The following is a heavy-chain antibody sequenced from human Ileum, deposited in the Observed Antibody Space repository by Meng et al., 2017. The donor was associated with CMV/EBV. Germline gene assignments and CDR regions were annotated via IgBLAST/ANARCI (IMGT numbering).Heavy chain of an antibody. V-gene: IGHV3-9*01. CDR3: ASHWGLTASGY. J-gene: IGHJ4*02. Sequence: SLKISCAASGFTFGDYAMHWVRQPPGKGLEWVSGINGNSGIIVYADSVKGRFTIARDNAKNALYLKMNSLRAEDTAVYYCASHWGLTASGYWGQGMLVTVSS. CDR2: INGNSGII. D-gene: IGHD1-20*01. CDR1: GFTFGDYA.